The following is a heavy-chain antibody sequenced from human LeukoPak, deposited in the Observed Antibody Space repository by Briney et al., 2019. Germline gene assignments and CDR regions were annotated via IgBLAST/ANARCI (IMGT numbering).Heavy chain of an antibody. J-gene: IGHJ4*02. CDR1: GGSISSYY. V-gene: IGHV4-59*01. CDR2: IYYSGST. D-gene: IGHD3-10*01. Sequence: SETLSLTCTVSGGSISSYYWSWIRQPPGKGLEWIGYIYYSGSTNYNPSLKGRVTISVDTSKNQFSLKLSSVTAADTAVYYCARRARDYYGSGSYYNAYFDYWGQGTLVTVSS. CDR3: ARRARDYYGSGSYYNAYFDY.